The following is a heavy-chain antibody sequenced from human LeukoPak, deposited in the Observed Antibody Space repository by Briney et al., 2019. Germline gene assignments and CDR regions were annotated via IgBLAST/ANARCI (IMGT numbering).Heavy chain of an antibody. J-gene: IGHJ4*02. Sequence: GGSLRLSCAASGFTFSSYSMNWVRQAPGKGLEWVSYISSSSSTIYYADSVKGRFTISRDNAKNSLYLQMNSLRAEDTAVYYCARATRGVASNFDYWGQGTLVTVSS. CDR1: GFTFSSYS. D-gene: IGHD2-15*01. V-gene: IGHV3-48*01. CDR3: ARATRGVASNFDY. CDR2: ISSSSSTI.